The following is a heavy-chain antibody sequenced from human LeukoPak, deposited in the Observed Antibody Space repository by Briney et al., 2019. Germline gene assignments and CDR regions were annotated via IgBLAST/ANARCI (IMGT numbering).Heavy chain of an antibody. D-gene: IGHD6-13*01. Sequence: SETLSLTCTVSGGSVSSGSYYWGWIRQPPGKGLEWIGSIYYSGSTYYNPSLKSRVTISVDTSKNQFSLKLSSVTAADTAVYYCARGYSSSWPYHYYYYGMDVWGQGTTVTVSS. CDR2: IYYSGST. CDR3: ARGYSSSWPYHYYYYGMDV. J-gene: IGHJ6*02. V-gene: IGHV4-39*01. CDR1: GGSVSSGSYY.